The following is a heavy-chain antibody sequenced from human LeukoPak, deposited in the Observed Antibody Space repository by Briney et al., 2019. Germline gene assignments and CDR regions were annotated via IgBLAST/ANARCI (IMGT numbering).Heavy chain of an antibody. J-gene: IGHJ3*02. CDR2: MYISGST. D-gene: IGHD3-10*01. Sequence: PSETLSLTRTVSGGSISSYYWSWIRQPAGKGLEWIGRMYISGSTNYNPSLKSRVTMSVDTSKNQFFLKLSSVTAADTAVYYCARDGRRVTNDAFDIWGQGTMVTVSS. CDR1: GGSISSYY. V-gene: IGHV4-4*07. CDR3: ARDGRRVTNDAFDI.